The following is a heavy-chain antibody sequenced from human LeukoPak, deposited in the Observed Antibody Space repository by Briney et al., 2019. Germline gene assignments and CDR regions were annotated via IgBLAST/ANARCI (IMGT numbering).Heavy chain of an antibody. CDR3: ARGRGSSSSWYRGSYFQH. CDR1: GGSFSGYY. J-gene: IGHJ1*01. D-gene: IGHD6-13*01. Sequence: SETLSLTCAVYGGSFSGYYWSWIRQPPGKGLEWIGEINHSGSTNYNPSLKSRVTISVDTSKNQFSLKLSSVTAADTAVYYCARGRGSSSSWYRGSYFQHWGQGTLVTVSS. V-gene: IGHV4-34*01. CDR2: INHSGST.